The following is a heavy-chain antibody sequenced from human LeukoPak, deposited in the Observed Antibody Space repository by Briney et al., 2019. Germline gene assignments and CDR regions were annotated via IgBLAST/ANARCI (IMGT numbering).Heavy chain of an antibody. J-gene: IGHJ4*02. D-gene: IGHD6-13*01. V-gene: IGHV3-9*01. CDR1: GFTFHDYA. CDR2: ISWNSGIL. CDR3: AKDIGSGSSSNFDY. Sequence: PGGSLRLSCAASGFTFHDYAMHWVRQAPGKGLVWGSGISWNSGILAYADSVKGRFTISRDNAKNSLYLQMNSLRAEDTALYYCAKDIGSGSSSNFDYWGQGTLVTVSS.